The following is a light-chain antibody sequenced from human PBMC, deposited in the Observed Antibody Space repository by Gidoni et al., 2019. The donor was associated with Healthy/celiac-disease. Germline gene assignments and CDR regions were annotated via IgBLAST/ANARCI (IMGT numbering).Light chain of an antibody. J-gene: IGLJ2*01. CDR1: SSDVCGYNY. Sequence: QSALPQPASVPGYPGQSITISCTGTSSDVCGYNYVSWYQQHPGNAPKLMIYEVSNRPSGVSNRFSGSKSGNTASLTISGLQAEDEADYYCSSYTSSSTLVFGGGTKLTVL. CDR3: SSYTSSSTLV. V-gene: IGLV2-14*01. CDR2: EVS.